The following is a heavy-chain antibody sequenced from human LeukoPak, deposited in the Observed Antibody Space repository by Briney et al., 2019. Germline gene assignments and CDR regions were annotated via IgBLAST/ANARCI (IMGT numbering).Heavy chain of an antibody. CDR3: ARAPSRLYDSSGYYYYFDY. Sequence: SVKVSCKASGGTFSSYAISWVRQAPGQGPEWMGGIIPIFGTANYAQKFQGRVTITADESTSTAYMELSSLRSEDTAVYYCARAPSRLYDSSGYYYYFDYWGQGTLVTVSS. CDR1: GGTFSSYA. J-gene: IGHJ4*02. D-gene: IGHD3-22*01. CDR2: IIPIFGTA. V-gene: IGHV1-69*01.